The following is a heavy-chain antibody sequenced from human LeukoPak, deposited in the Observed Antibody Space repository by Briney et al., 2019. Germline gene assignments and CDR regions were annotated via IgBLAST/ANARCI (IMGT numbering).Heavy chain of an antibody. CDR1: GFTFSSYA. CDR3: ATVDAMEHYYYYGMDV. V-gene: IGHV3-23*01. D-gene: IGHD4-23*01. Sequence: GGSLRLSCAASGFTFSSYAMSWVRQAPGKGLEWVSAISGSGGSTYHADSVKGRFTISRDNSKNTLYLQMNSLRAEDTAVYYCATVDAMEHYYYYGMDVWGQGTTVTVSS. J-gene: IGHJ6*02. CDR2: ISGSGGST.